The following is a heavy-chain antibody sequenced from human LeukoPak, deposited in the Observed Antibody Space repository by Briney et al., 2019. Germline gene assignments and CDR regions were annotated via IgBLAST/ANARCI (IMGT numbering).Heavy chain of an antibody. CDR1: GGSISSGGYY. CDR3: ARAVGYCSGGSCSLDY. CDR2: INHSGST. J-gene: IGHJ4*02. Sequence: SQTLSLTCTVSGGSISSGGYYWSWIRQHPGKGLEWIGEINHSGSTNYNPSLKSRVTISVDTSKNQFSLKLSSVTAADTAVYYCARAVGYCSGGSCSLDYWGQGTLVTVSS. V-gene: IGHV4-31*03. D-gene: IGHD2-15*01.